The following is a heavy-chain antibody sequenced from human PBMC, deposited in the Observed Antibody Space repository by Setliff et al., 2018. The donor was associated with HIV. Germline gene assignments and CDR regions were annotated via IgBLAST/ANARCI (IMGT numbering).Heavy chain of an antibody. CDR1: GGSISSYY. J-gene: IGHJ6*02. D-gene: IGHD3-3*01. V-gene: IGHV4-59*01. Sequence: SETLSLTCIISGGSISSYYWSWIRQPPGKGLEWIGYIYYSGSTNYNPSLKSRVTISVDTSKNQFSLKLSSVIAADTAVYYCARIFGDQGYYYGMDVWGQGTTVTV. CDR2: IYYSGST. CDR3: ARIFGDQGYYYGMDV.